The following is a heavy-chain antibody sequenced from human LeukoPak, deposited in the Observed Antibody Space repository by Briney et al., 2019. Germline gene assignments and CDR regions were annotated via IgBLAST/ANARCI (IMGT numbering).Heavy chain of an antibody. D-gene: IGHD1-26*01. J-gene: IGHJ6*02. V-gene: IGHV4-59*01. CDR2: IFYSGNT. Sequence: SETLSLTCTVSGGPISDFCWSWLRQSPEKGLEWIGNIFYSGNTNYNPSLRSRVTISVDTSKKQFSLRLTSVTAADTAVYYCARLRSGSTPPPPYYYYGLDVWGQGTTVTVSS. CDR1: GGPISDFC. CDR3: ARLRSGSTPPPPYYYYGLDV.